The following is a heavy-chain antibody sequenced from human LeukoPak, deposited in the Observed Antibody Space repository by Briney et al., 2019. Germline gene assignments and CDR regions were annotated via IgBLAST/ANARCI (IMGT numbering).Heavy chain of an antibody. Sequence: SETLSLTCTVSGGSISSYYWSWIRQPPGKGLEWIGYIYYSGSTNYKPSLKSRATISVDTSKNQFSLKLSSVTAAGTAVYYCARGVRSSGYYYLFDYWGQGTLVTVSS. V-gene: IGHV4-59*01. CDR2: IYYSGST. D-gene: IGHD3-22*01. CDR1: GGSISSYY. J-gene: IGHJ4*02. CDR3: ARGVRSSGYYYLFDY.